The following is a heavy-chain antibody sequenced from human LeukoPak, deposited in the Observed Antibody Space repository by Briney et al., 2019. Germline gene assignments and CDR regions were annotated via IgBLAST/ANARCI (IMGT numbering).Heavy chain of an antibody. D-gene: IGHD5-12*01. Sequence: GGSLRLSCAASGFSFREFWMTWVRQAPGKGVEWLTNINLAGSVKYYVDSVKGRFTISRDDAKSSLYVQMNSLRDEYTAVYYCARFGYSGWNLEYWGQGTLVTVSS. CDR1: GFSFREFW. CDR3: ARFGYSGWNLEY. CDR2: INLAGSVK. J-gene: IGHJ4*02. V-gene: IGHV3-7*01.